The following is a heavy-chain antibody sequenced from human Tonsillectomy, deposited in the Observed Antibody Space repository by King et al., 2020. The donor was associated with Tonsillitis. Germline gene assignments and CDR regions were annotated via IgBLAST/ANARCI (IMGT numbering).Heavy chain of an antibody. V-gene: IGHV3-30*18. Sequence: VQLVESGGGVVQPGRSLRLSCAASGFTFSSYDMHWVRQAPGKGLEWVAVISYDGSNKYYAESVKGRFTISRDNSKNTLYLQMNSLRAEDTAVYYCAKDGSSDFDYWGQGTLVTVSS. CDR2: ISYDGSNK. J-gene: IGHJ4*02. CDR1: GFTFSSYD. CDR3: AKDGSSDFDY.